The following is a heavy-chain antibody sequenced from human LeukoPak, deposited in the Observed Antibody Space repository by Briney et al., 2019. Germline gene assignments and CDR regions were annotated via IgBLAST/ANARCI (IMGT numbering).Heavy chain of an antibody. D-gene: IGHD1-26*01. CDR2: INHSGST. CDR1: GGSFSGYY. J-gene: IGHJ4*02. CDR3: ARGFGGSYYEAPNFDY. V-gene: IGHV4-34*01. Sequence: PSETLSLTCAVYGGSFSGYYWSWIRQPPGKGLEWIGEINHSGSTDYNASLKSRITISVDTSKNQFSLKLSSVTAADTAVYYCARGFGGSYYEAPNFDYWGQGTLVTVSS.